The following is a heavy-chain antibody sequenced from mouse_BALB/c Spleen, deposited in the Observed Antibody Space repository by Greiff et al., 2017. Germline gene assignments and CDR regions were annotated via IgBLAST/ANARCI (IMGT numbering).Heavy chain of an antibody. V-gene: IGHV5-12-2*01. J-gene: IGHJ2*01. Sequence: DVMLVESGGGLVQPGGSLKLSCAASGFTFSSYTMSWVRQTPEKRLEWVAYISNGGGSTYYPDTVKGRFTISRDNAKNTLYLQMSSLKSEDTAMYYCARHGNYFDYWGQGTTLTVSS. CDR2: ISNGGGST. CDR3: ARHGNYFDY. CDR1: GFTFSSYT. D-gene: IGHD1-1*02.